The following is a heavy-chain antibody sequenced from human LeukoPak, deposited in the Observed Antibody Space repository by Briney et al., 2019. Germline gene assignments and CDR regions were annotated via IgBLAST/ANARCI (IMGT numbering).Heavy chain of an antibody. CDR1: GYTFTSYY. V-gene: IGHV1-46*01. CDR2: INPSGGST. D-gene: IGHD2-2*01. Sequence: GASVKVSCKASGYTFTSYYMHWVRQAPGQGLEWMGIINPSGGSTSYAQKFQGRVTMTRDMSTSTVYMELSSLRSEDTAVYYCARVGVPAATGGWFDPWGQGTLVTVSS. CDR3: ARVGVPAATGGWFDP. J-gene: IGHJ5*02.